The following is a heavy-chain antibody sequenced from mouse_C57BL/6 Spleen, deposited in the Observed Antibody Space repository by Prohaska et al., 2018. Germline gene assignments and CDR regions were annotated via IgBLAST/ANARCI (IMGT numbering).Heavy chain of an antibody. Sequence: HGKSLEWIGDINPNNGGTIYNQKFKGKATLTVDKSSSTAYMELRSLTSEDTAVYYCATGYYGSSYTSAWFAYWGQGTLVTVSA. D-gene: IGHD1-1*01. V-gene: IGHV1-18*01. CDR2: INPNNGGT. J-gene: IGHJ3*01. CDR3: ATGYYGSSYTSAWFAY.